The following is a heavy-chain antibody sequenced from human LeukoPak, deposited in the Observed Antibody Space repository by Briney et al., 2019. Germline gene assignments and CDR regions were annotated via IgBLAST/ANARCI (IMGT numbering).Heavy chain of an antibody. CDR2: IYYSKNT. J-gene: IGHJ4*02. Sequence: SETLSLTCTVSGGSISSSSAYWGWIRQPPGKGLEWIGSIYYSKNTFYNPSLKSRVTISADTSKNQFSLTLGSVSATDTAVYYCVSPRGFSYGYFDYWGQGTLVTVSS. D-gene: IGHD5-18*01. V-gene: IGHV4-39*01. CDR1: GGSISSSSAY. CDR3: VSPRGFSYGYFDY.